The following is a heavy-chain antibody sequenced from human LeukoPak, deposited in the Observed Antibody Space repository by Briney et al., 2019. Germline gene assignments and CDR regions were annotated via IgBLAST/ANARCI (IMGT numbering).Heavy chain of an antibody. J-gene: IGHJ6*03. D-gene: IGHD3-10*01. V-gene: IGHV3-21*01. Sequence: GGSLRLSCAASGFTFSSYSMNWVRQAPGKGLEWVSSISSSSSYIYYADSVKGRFTISRDNAKNSLYLQMNSLRAEDTAVYYCAKGELRVYYYMDVWGKGTTVTVSS. CDR1: GFTFSSYS. CDR3: AKGELRVYYYMDV. CDR2: ISSSSSYI.